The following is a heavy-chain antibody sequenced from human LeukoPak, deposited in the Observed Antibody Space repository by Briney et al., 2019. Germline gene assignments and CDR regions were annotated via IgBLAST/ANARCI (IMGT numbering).Heavy chain of an antibody. CDR2: IDPSGGST. Sequence: ASVKVSCKASGYTFTGYYMHWVRQAPGQGLEWMGIIDPSGGSTTYAQKFQGRVTMTRDTSTSTVYMELSSLRSEDTAVYSCARDRSNSYYFDYWGQGTLVTVSS. CDR3: ARDRSNSYYFDY. J-gene: IGHJ4*02. V-gene: IGHV1-46*01. CDR1: GYTFTGYY. D-gene: IGHD4-11*01.